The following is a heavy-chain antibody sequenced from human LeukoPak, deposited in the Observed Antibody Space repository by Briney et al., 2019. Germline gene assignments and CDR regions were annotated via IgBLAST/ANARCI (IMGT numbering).Heavy chain of an antibody. CDR3: ARVRGGGSTLAP. CDR2: INPNSGGT. Sequence: GASVKVSCKASGYTFTGYYMHWVRQASGQGLEWMGWINPNSGGTNYAQKFQGRVTMTRDTSISTAYMELSRLRSDDTAVYYCARVRGGGSTLAPWGQGTLVTVSS. V-gene: IGHV1-2*02. CDR1: GYTFTGYY. D-gene: IGHD6-13*01. J-gene: IGHJ4*02.